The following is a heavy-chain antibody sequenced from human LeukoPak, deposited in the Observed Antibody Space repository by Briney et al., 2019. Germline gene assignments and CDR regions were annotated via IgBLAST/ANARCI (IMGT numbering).Heavy chain of an antibody. J-gene: IGHJ4*02. D-gene: IGHD6-13*01. CDR2: MNPNSGNS. Sequence: ASVKVSCKASGYTLSSRDINWVRQATGQGLEWMGWMNPNSGNSGYAQKFQGRVSMTTNTAMTTAYMELTNLRSEDTAVYYCARGGGGQPEGHWGQGTLVTVSS. CDR3: ARGGGGQPEGH. CDR1: GYTLSSRD. V-gene: IGHV1-8*01.